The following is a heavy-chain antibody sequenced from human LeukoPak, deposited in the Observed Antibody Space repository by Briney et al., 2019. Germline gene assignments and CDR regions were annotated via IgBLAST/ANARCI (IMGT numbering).Heavy chain of an antibody. J-gene: IGHJ4*02. CDR1: GFNVSSKY. D-gene: IGHD6-13*01. V-gene: IGHV3-66*01. CDR2: IYNGGSA. CDR3: AKISTPIPAAGAMDN. Sequence: GGSLRLSCAASGFNVSSKYMSWVRQAPGKGLEWVSVIYNGGSANYADSVKGRFTISRDNSKSTPYLQMNGLRAEDTAVYYCAKISTPIPAAGAMDNWGQGTLVTVSS.